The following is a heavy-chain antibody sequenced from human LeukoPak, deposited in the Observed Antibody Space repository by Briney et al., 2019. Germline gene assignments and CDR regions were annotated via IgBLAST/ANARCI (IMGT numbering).Heavy chain of an antibody. CDR2: IKRDGSEK. V-gene: IGHV3-7*01. D-gene: IGHD1-14*01. J-gene: IGHJ4*02. CDR3: AGNLGY. Sequence: GESLKISCAASGFSFSSYWMSWVRQAPGKGLEWVANIKRDGSEKYYVDSVKGRFTISRDNAKNSLYLQMDSLRAEDTAVYYCAGNLGYWGQGTLVTVSS. CDR1: GFSFSSYW.